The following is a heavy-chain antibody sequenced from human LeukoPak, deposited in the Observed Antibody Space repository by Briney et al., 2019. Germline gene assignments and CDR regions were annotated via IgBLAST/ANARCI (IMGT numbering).Heavy chain of an antibody. Sequence: GGSLRLSCAASGFTFSDSAMTWVRQVPGKGLEWVSLISSSGGNTYYADSVKGRFTISRDNSKNTLSLQMNSLRVEDTAIYYCAKDIQLSTWGLGTLVTVSS. V-gene: IGHV3-23*01. CDR3: AKDIQLST. J-gene: IGHJ3*01. CDR2: ISSSGGNT. CDR1: GFTFSDSA. D-gene: IGHD3-16*02.